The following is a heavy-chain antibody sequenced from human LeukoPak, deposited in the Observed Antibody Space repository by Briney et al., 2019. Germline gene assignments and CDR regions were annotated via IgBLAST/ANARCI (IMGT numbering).Heavy chain of an antibody. CDR1: GFIFSRDS. D-gene: IGHD3-22*01. CDR2: ISGSGGST. V-gene: IGHV3-23*01. Sequence: GGSLRLSCAASGFIFSRDSMNWVRQAPGKGLEWVSAISGSGGSTYYADSVKGRFAISRDNSKNALYLQMNSLRAEDTAVYYCAKKRPEMIVVVNDAFDIWGQGTMVTVSS. CDR3: AKKRPEMIVVVNDAFDI. J-gene: IGHJ3*02.